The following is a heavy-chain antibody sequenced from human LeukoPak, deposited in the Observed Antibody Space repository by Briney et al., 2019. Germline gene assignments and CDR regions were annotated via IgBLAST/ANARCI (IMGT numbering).Heavy chain of an antibody. V-gene: IGHV4-38-2*02. J-gene: IGHJ4*02. Sequence: SETLSLTCTVSGYSIINDYYWGWIRQPPGKGLERIGSIFHSGSTYYNPSLRSRLTISVDTSKNQFSLRLSSVTAADTAVYYCARVYVELFSYFDYWGQGALVTVSS. D-gene: IGHD1-7*01. CDR1: GYSIINDYY. CDR3: ARVYVELFSYFDY. CDR2: IFHSGST.